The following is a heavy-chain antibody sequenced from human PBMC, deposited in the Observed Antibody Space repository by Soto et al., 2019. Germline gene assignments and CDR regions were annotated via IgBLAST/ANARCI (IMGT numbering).Heavy chain of an antibody. V-gene: IGHV1-69*13. CDR1: GGTFSSYA. CDR2: IIPIFGTA. CDR3: ARTREDIVVVPAAMVGWFDP. Sequence: GASVKVSCKASGGTFSSYAISWVRQAPGQGLEWMGGIIPIFGTANYAQKFQGRVTITADESTSTAYMELSSLRSEDTAVYYCARTREDIVVVPAAMVGWFDPWGQGTLVTVSS. J-gene: IGHJ5*02. D-gene: IGHD2-2*01.